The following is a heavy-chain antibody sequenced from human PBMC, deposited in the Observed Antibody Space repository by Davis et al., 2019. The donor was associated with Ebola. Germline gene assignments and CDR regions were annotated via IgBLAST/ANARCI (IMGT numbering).Heavy chain of an antibody. D-gene: IGHD3-10*01. CDR1: GYTFTSYA. V-gene: IGHV1-3*01. CDR2: INAGNGNT. Sequence: AASVKVSCKASGYTFTSYAMHWVRQAPGQRLECMGWINAGNGNTKYSQKFQGRVTITRDTSASTAYMELSSLRSGDTAVYYCARDRGGDYSFDYWGQGTLVTVSS. J-gene: IGHJ4*02. CDR3: ARDRGGDYSFDY.